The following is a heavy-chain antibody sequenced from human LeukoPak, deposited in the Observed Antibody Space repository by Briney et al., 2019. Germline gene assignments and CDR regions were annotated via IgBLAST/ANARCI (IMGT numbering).Heavy chain of an antibody. CDR3: ASANSGWYGGSYFDY. CDR2: IYSSGST. V-gene: IGHV4-39*07. Sequence: SETLSLTCSVSGASISSGSNYWGWIRQPPGKTLEWIGSIYSSGSTYYNPSLKSRVIIIIDTPKNHFSLTLSSVTAADTAVYYCASANSGWYGGSYFDYWGQGTLVTVSS. D-gene: IGHD6-19*01. J-gene: IGHJ4*02. CDR1: GASISSGSNY.